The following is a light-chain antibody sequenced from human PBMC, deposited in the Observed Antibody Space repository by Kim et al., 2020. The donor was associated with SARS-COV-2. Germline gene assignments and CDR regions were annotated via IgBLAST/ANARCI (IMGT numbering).Light chain of an antibody. CDR1: QSISSY. CDR3: QQSYSTHT. Sequence: DIQMTQSPSSLSASVGDRVTITCRASQSISSYLNWYQQKPGKAPKLLIYAASSLQSGVPSRFSGSGSGTDFTLTINSLQPEDFATYYCQQSYSTHTFGQGTKLEI. J-gene: IGKJ2*01. CDR2: AAS. V-gene: IGKV1-39*01.